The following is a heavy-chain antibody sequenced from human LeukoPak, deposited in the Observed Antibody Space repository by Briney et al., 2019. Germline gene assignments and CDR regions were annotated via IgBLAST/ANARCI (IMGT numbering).Heavy chain of an antibody. D-gene: IGHD5-24*01. CDR1: GFTFSTYG. J-gene: IGHJ4*02. CDR3: AKGMATTTWLLEY. CDR2: VSYDGSNK. Sequence: GGSLRLSCAASGFTFSTYGVHWVRQAPGKGLEWVAVVSYDGSNKYYADSVKGRFTISRENSKKTLYLQINSLRPEDTAVYYCAKGMATTTWLLEYWGQGTLVTVSS. V-gene: IGHV3-30*18.